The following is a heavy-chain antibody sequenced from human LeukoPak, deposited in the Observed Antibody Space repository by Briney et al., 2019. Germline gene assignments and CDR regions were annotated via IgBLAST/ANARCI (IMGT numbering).Heavy chain of an antibody. V-gene: IGHV4-31*03. CDR1: GGSISSGGYY. D-gene: IGHD5-12*01. Sequence: SETLSLTCTVSGGSISSGGYYWSWIRQHPGKGLEWIGYIYYSGSTYYNPSLKSRVTISVDTSKNQFSLKLSSVTAADTAVYYCARGTSSGYDSTPFDYWGQGTLVTVSS. CDR3: ARGTSSGYDSTPFDY. J-gene: IGHJ4*02. CDR2: IYYSGST.